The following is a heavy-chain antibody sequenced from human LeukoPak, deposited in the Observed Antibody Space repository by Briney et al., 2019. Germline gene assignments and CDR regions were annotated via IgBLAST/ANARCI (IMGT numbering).Heavy chain of an antibody. Sequence: GSLRLSCAASGFSFSDYGMHWVRQAPGKGLEWVSAISGSGGSTYYADSVKGRFTISRDNSKNTLYLQMNSLRAEDTAVYYCAKGKAVEYFDYWGQGTLVTVSS. CDR2: ISGSGGST. J-gene: IGHJ4*02. CDR1: GFSFSDYG. CDR3: AKGKAVEYFDY. V-gene: IGHV3-23*01.